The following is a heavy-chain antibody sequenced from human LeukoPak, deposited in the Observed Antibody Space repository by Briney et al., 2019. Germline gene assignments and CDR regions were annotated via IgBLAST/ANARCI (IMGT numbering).Heavy chain of an antibody. J-gene: IGHJ4*02. V-gene: IGHV3-11*01. D-gene: IGHD3-10*01. CDR2: ISSSGSSI. CDR3: ARGRYYGSGRVSVVY. CDR1: GFTFSDYY. Sequence: GGSLRLSCAASGFTFSDYYMSWIRQAPGKGLEWLSHISSSGSSIYYADSVKGRFTISRDNAKNSLYVQMNSLRAEDTAVYYCARGRYYGSGRVSVVYWGQGTLVTVSS.